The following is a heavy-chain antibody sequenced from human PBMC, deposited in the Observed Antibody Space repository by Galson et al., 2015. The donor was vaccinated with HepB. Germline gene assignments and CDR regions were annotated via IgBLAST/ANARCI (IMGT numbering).Heavy chain of an antibody. CDR1: GGSISSGDYY. V-gene: IGHV4-30-4*01. D-gene: IGHD3-10*01. CDR2: IYYSGST. Sequence: LSLTCTVSGGSISSGDYYWSWIRQPPGKGLEWIGYIYYSGSTYYNPSLKSRVTISVDTSKNQFSLKLSSVTAADTAVYYCAFWGSDYYYGMDVWGQGTTVTVSS. CDR3: AFWGSDYYYGMDV. J-gene: IGHJ6*02.